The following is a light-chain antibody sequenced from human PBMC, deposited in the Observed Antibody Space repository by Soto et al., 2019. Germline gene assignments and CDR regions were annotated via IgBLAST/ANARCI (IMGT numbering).Light chain of an antibody. J-gene: IGLJ3*02. Sequence: QSALTQPDSVSESPGQSISISCTGTNSDVGTFNLVSWYQLHPGEVPKLIIYEGSKRPSGGSDRFSGSKSGNTASLTISGLQADDEADYYCCSYAGSSTFVFGGGTKLTVL. CDR3: CSYAGSSTFV. CDR2: EGS. CDR1: NSDVGTFNL. V-gene: IGLV2-23*03.